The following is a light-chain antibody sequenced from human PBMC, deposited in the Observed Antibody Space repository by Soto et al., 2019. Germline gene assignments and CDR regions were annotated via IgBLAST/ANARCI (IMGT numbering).Light chain of an antibody. Sequence: AIQVTQSPSALSASVGDRVTITCRASQGIGNDLGWYQQKPGKAPKLLIYAASNLQSGVPSRFSGSGSGTDFTLTISSLQPEDFATYYCLQDYNYPWTFGQGTKVAIK. CDR2: AAS. J-gene: IGKJ1*01. CDR3: LQDYNYPWT. CDR1: QGIGND. V-gene: IGKV1-6*01.